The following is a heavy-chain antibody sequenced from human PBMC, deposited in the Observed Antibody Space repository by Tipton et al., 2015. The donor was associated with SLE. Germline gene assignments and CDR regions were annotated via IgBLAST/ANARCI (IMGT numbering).Heavy chain of an antibody. V-gene: IGHV3-21*01. Sequence: GSLRLSCAASGFTFSNYAMSWVRQAPGKGLKWVSAISSSSSYIYYADSVKGRFTISRDNAKNSLYLQMNSLRAEDTAVYYCARRIAAAGTELSPSDYWGQGTLVTVSS. CDR1: GFTFSNYA. J-gene: IGHJ4*02. D-gene: IGHD6-13*01. CDR3: ARRIAAAGTELSPSDY. CDR2: ISSSSSYI.